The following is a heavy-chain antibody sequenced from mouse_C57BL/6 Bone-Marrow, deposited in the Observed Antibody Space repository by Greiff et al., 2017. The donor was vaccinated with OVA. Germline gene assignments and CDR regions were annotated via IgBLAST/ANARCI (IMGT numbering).Heavy chain of an antibody. Sequence: QVQLQQPGAELVMPGASVKLSCKASGYTFTSYWMHWVKQRPGQGLEWIGEIDPSDSYTNYNQKFKGKSTLTVDKSSSTAYMQLSSLTSEDSAVYDCATPGPFAYWGQGTLVTVSA. D-gene: IGHD3-1*01. CDR2: IDPSDSYT. V-gene: IGHV1-69*01. CDR1: GYTFTSYW. J-gene: IGHJ3*01. CDR3: ATPGPFAY.